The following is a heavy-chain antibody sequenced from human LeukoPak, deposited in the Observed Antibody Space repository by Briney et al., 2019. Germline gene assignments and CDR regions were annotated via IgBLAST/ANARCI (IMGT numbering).Heavy chain of an antibody. CDR3: ARYVVVPAAISDY. V-gene: IGHV4-59*01. Sequence: SETLSLTCTVSGGSISSYYWSWIRQPPGKGLERIGYIYYSGSTNYNPSLKSRVTISVDTSKNQFSLKLSSVTAADTAVYYCARYVVVPAAISDYWGQGTLVTVSS. CDR1: GGSISSYY. J-gene: IGHJ4*02. D-gene: IGHD2-2*02. CDR2: IYYSGST.